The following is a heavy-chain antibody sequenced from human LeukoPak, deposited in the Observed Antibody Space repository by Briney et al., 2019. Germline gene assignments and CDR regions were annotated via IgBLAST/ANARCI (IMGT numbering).Heavy chain of an antibody. Sequence: QPGGSLRLSCAASGFTFSSYSMNWVRQAPGKGLEWVSFSSSSSSIIYYADSVKGRFTISRDNAKNSQYLQMNSLRDEDTAVYYCAREEKVAVAGFYYYGMDVWGQGTTVTVSS. D-gene: IGHD6-19*01. CDR3: AREEKVAVAGFYYYGMDV. CDR1: GFTFSSYS. V-gene: IGHV3-48*02. CDR2: SSSSSSII. J-gene: IGHJ6*02.